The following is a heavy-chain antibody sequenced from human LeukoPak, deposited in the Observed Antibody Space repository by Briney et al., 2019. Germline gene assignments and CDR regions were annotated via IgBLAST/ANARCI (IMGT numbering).Heavy chain of an antibody. V-gene: IGHV3-20*04. D-gene: IGHD6-6*01. CDR1: GFTVSRNY. CDR3: AGVRYSSSSRFEY. Sequence: GGSLRLSCAASGFTVSRNYMNWVRQAPGKGLEWVSYINWNGGSTGYADSVKGRFTISRDNAKNSLYLQMNSLRAEDTALYYCAGVRYSSSSRFEYWGQGTLVTVSS. J-gene: IGHJ4*02. CDR2: INWNGGST.